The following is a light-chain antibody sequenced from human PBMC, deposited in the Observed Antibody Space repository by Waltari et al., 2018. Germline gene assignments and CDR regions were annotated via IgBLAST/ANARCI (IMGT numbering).Light chain of an antibody. V-gene: IGKV4-1*01. CDR2: WAS. Sequence: DLVLTPSPDSLAVSPRARTTITCKSSQSLLYRSNYKDYLAWYQQKPGQPPKLLIYWASTRESGVPDRFSGSGSGTDFTLTISSLQAEDVAVYYCQQYYSTPALTFGGGTKVEIK. J-gene: IGKJ4*01. CDR3: QQYYSTPALT. CDR1: QSLLYRSNYKDY.